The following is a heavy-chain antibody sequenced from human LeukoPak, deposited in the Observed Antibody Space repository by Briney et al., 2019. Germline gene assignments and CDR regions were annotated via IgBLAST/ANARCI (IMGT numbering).Heavy chain of an antibody. V-gene: IGHV1-24*01. D-gene: IGHD6-19*01. J-gene: IGHJ4*02. Sequence: ASVKVSCKVSGYTLTELSMHWVRQAPGKGLEWMGGFDPEDGETIYAQKFQGRVTMTEDTSTDTAYMELSSLRPEDTAVYYCATPQLYSSGWPQTYYFDYWGQGTLVTVSS. CDR2: FDPEDGET. CDR1: GYTLTELS. CDR3: ATPQLYSSGWPQTYYFDY.